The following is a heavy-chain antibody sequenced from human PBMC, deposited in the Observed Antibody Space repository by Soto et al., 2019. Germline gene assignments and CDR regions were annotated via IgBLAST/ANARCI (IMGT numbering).Heavy chain of an antibody. CDR2: IYPSDSTT. CDR1: GYSFTNYW. J-gene: IGHJ5*02. V-gene: IGHV5-51*01. CDR3: ARHGFYGDYSSNYFDP. Sequence: PGESLKISCNGSGYSFTNYWIAWVRQMPGKGLEYMGIIYPSDSTTRYSPSFQGQVTISADKSISTAYLQWNSLKASDTAMYYCARHGFYGDYSSNYFDPWAQGTLVTVSS. D-gene: IGHD4-17*01.